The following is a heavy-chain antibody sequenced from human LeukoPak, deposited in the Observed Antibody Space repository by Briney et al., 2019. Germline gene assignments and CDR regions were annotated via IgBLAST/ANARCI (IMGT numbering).Heavy chain of an antibody. Sequence: GESLKISCKGSGYSFTSYWISWVRQMPGKGLEWMGRIDPSDSYTNYSPSFQGHVTISADKSISTAYLQWSSLKASDTAMYYCARRDCGASTCYSGIDHWGQGTPVTVSS. CDR2: IDPSDSYT. CDR3: ARRDCGASTCYSGIDH. D-gene: IGHD2-15*01. V-gene: IGHV5-10-1*01. CDR1: GYSFTSYW. J-gene: IGHJ4*02.